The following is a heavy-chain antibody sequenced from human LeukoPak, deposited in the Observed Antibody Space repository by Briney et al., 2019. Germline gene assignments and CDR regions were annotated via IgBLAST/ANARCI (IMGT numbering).Heavy chain of an antibody. V-gene: IGHV1-8*01. CDR2: MNPNSDNT. J-gene: IGHJ6*03. CDR3: ARVLPAAIYYMAV. D-gene: IGHD2-2*02. Sequence: ASVKVSCKASGYTFTSYDNNWVRQATGQGLEWMGLMNPNSDNTGYAQKFQGRVTMTSNTSSSTPYMELSSLSYEGRAVYYFARVLPAAIYYMAVWGKRTTVTVSS. CDR1: GYTFTSYD.